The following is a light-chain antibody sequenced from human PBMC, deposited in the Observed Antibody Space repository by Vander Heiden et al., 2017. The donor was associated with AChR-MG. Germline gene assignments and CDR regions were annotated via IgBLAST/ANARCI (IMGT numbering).Light chain of an antibody. J-gene: IGKJ1*01. CDR1: QNILTW. Sequence: DIQMTQSPPTLSASVGDRVAITCRASQNILTWLAWYQQKPGKAPKVLIYDASRLESPVPSRFSGTGSGTEFTLTIISLQPDDFATYYCHHDYTYSGTFGQGTTVDIK. CDR3: HHDYTYSGT. CDR2: DAS. V-gene: IGKV1-5*03.